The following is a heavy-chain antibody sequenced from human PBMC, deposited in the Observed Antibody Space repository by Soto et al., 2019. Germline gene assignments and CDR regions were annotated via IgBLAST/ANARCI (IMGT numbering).Heavy chain of an antibody. D-gene: IGHD3-16*02. CDR1: GGSFIGYY. V-gene: IGHV4-34*01. CDR3: ARANGLRLGELSWGGPNWFDP. CDR2: INPTGST. Sequence: QVRLQKWGAGLLKPSETLSLTCAVYGGSFIGYYWSWIRQPPGKGLEWIGEINPTGSTNYNPSLKSRFTILIDTSKNQFSLKLSSVTAADTAMYYCARANGLRLGELSWGGPNWFDPWGQGTLVTVSS. J-gene: IGHJ5*02.